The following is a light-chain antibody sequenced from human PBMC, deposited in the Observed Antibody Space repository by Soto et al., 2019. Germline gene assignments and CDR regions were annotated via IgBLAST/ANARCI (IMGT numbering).Light chain of an antibody. V-gene: IGKV1-27*01. J-gene: IGKJ1*01. Sequence: DIPMTQTPSSLSASVGDSVTITCRASQGIGKSVAWYQQKPGKVPKLLIFAASTLQSGVPSRFSGSGSETDFTLTISSLRPEDVATYYCQNYARAPWAFGQGTKVEIK. CDR3: QNYARAPWA. CDR1: QGIGKS. CDR2: AAS.